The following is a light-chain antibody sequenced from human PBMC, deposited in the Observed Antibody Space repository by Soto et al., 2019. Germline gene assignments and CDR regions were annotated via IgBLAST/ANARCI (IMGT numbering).Light chain of an antibody. CDR1: QSVSGN. Sequence: EEVMRPSPATLSGSPWERGTLSRMASQSVSGNLAWYQQKPGQAPRLLIHGASTRATDIPAKFSGSGSGTEFTLTISSLQSEDFAVYYCQQYNNWPLTFGGGTKVDIK. CDR2: GAS. V-gene: IGKV3-15*01. CDR3: QQYNNWPLT. J-gene: IGKJ4*02.